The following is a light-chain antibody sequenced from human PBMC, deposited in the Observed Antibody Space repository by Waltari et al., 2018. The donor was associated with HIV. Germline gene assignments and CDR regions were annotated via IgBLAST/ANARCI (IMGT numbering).Light chain of an antibody. CDR2: EVS. CDR1: SSHVGSYTY. V-gene: IGLV2-8*01. J-gene: IGLJ3*02. Sequence: QSALTQPHSASGSPGQSVTIPCTGTSSHVGSYTYLSWYQQYPGKAPNLIIYEVSKRPSGVPDRFSGSKSGNTASLTVSGLQAEDEADYYCSSYAGDNNLLFGGGTKLTVL. CDR3: SSYAGDNNLL.